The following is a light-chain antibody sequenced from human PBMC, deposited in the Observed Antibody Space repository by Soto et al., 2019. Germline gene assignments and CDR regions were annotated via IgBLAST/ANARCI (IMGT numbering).Light chain of an antibody. J-gene: IGKJ1*01. CDR3: QQYGSSPEWT. CDR2: GAS. CDR1: QSVSSRY. Sequence: EIVLTQSPGTLSLSLGGRATLSCRGSQSVSSRYLAWYQQTPGQAPRLXXYGASSRATGIPARFSGSGSGTDLTLTISRPEPEDFAVYACQQYGSSPEWTFGQGTKVDIK. V-gene: IGKV3-20*01.